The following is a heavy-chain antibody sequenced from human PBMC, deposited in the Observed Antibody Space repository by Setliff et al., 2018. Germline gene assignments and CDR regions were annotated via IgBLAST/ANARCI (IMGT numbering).Heavy chain of an antibody. CDR1: GGSLNSGSYY. CDR3: AKEGYYDHFGYYHYYFDF. J-gene: IGHJ4*02. D-gene: IGHD3-22*01. Sequence: SETLSLTCAVSGGSLNSGSYYWSWIRQPAGKGLEWIGRIYTSGSTNYNPSLKSRVAISVDTSKNQFSLRLSSVTAADTAVYYCAKEGYYDHFGYYHYYFDFWGQGTLVTVSS. CDR2: IYTSGST. V-gene: IGHV4-61*02.